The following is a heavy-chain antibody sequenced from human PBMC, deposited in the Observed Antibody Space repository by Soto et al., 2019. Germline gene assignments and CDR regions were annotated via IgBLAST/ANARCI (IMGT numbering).Heavy chain of an antibody. CDR2: ISGSAGST. CDR3: AKVLSHLFYFVVPAARVGFDY. D-gene: IGHD2-2*01. Sequence: EVQLLESGGGLVQPGGSLRLSCAASGFTFSSYAMSWVRQAPGKGLEWVSAISGSAGSTYYADSVKGRFTISRDNSKNTLYLQMNSLSAEDTDVYYCAKVLSHLFYFVVPAARVGFDYWGQGTLVTVSS. V-gene: IGHV3-23*01. J-gene: IGHJ4*02. CDR1: GFTFSSYA.